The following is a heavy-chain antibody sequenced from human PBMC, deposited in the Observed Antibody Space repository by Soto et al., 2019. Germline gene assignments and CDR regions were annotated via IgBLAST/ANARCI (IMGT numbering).Heavy chain of an antibody. CDR3: ARGGEPATLFYDYYGLDV. V-gene: IGHV3-48*03. Sequence: EVQLVESGGGLVQPGGSLRLSCTASGFVFKNYEMNWVRQAPGKGLEWISYMTNTSSSIYYADSVKGRFTISRDNAKNSRYLLMNGLRADDTAVYYCARGGEPATLFYDYYGLDVWGQGITVTVSS. D-gene: IGHD3-16*01. CDR2: MTNTSSSI. CDR1: GFVFKNYE. J-gene: IGHJ6*02.